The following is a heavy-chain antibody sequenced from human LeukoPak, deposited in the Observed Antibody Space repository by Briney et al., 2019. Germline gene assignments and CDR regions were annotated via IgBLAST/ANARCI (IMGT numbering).Heavy chain of an antibody. CDR3: AKSPTVTKLRYYFDH. V-gene: IGHV3-23*01. J-gene: IGHJ4*02. D-gene: IGHD4-17*01. CDR1: GFTFSSYA. CDR2: ISGRGGST. Sequence: GGSLRLSCAASGFTFSSYAMSWVRQAPGKGLEWVSAISGRGGSTYYADYVKGRFTISRDNSKNTLYLQMNSLRAEDTAVYYCAKSPTVTKLRYYFDHWGQGALVTVSS.